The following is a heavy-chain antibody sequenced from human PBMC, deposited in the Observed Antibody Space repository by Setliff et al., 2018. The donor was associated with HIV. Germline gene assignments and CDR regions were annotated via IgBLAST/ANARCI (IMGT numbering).Heavy chain of an antibody. J-gene: IGHJ4*02. CDR3: ARAYYDYVWGSHRYLFYYFDY. V-gene: IGHV1-2*02. D-gene: IGHD3-16*02. CDR2: INPDSGAT. CDR1: GYTFTGFY. Sequence: ASVKVSCKTSGYTFTGFYIHWVRQAPGQGLEWMGWINPDSGATKYAQKFQGRVTMTRDTSTSSVYMELRSLRSEDTSVYYCARAYYDYVWGSHRYLFYYFDYWGQGSLGTV.